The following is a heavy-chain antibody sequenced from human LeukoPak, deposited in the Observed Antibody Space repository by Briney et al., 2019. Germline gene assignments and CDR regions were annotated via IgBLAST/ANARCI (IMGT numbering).Heavy chain of an antibody. Sequence: ASVKVSCKASGYIFTGYYMHWVRQAPGQGLEWMGWINPNSGVTNYAQKFRGRVTMTRDTSINTVYMELSSLRSDDTAVYYCARDASGYDPWGQGTLVTVSS. D-gene: IGHD5-12*01. J-gene: IGHJ5*02. CDR3: ARDASGYDP. CDR1: GYIFTGYY. V-gene: IGHV1-2*02. CDR2: INPNSGVT.